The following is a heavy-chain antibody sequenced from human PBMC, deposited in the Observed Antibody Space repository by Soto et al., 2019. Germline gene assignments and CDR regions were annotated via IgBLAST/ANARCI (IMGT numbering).Heavy chain of an antibody. J-gene: IGHJ5*02. CDR3: ARTGYSSSWYWFDP. CDR2: ISAYNGNT. CDR1: GYTFTSYG. D-gene: IGHD6-13*01. V-gene: IGHV1-18*01. Sequence: GASVKVSCKASGYTFTSYGISWVRQAPGQGLEWMGWISAYNGNTNYAQKLQGRVAMTTDTSTSTAYMELRSLRSDDTAVYYCARTGYSSSWYWFDPWGQGTLVTVAS.